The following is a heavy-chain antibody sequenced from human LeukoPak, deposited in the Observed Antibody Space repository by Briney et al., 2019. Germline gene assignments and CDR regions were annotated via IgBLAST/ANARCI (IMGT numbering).Heavy chain of an antibody. CDR3: ARGSKGSSARGYYYYMDV. Sequence: SETLSLTCAVYGGSFSGYYWSWIRQPPGKGLEWIGEINRSGSTNYNPSLKSRVTISVDTSKNQFSLKLSSVTAADTAVYYCARGSKGSSARGYYYYMDVWGKGTTVTVSS. CDR1: GGSFSGYY. V-gene: IGHV4-34*01. CDR2: INRSGST. D-gene: IGHD6-6*01. J-gene: IGHJ6*03.